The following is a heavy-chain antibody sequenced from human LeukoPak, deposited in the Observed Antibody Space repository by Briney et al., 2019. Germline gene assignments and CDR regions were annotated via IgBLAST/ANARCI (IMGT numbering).Heavy chain of an antibody. V-gene: IGHV3-23*01. J-gene: IGHJ4*02. Sequence: GGSLRLSCAASGFTFSSYAMRWVRQAPGKGLEWVSAISASGGGTYYADSVKGRFTISRDNSKHTLYLQMNSLRVEDTAVYYCANLLGYCSGGSCYSDFWGQGTLVTVSS. CDR2: ISASGGGT. D-gene: IGHD2-15*01. CDR1: GFTFSSYA. CDR3: ANLLGYCSGGSCYSDF.